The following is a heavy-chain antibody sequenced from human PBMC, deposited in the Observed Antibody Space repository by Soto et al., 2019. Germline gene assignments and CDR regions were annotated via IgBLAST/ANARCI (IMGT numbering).Heavy chain of an antibody. D-gene: IGHD2-2*01. J-gene: IGHJ5*02. CDR3: ARVGDIVVVPAATLNWFDP. V-gene: IGHV1-18*01. CDR2: ISAYNGNT. Sequence: QVQLVQSGAEVKKPGASVKVSCKASGYTFTSYGISWVRQAPGQGLEWMGWISAYNGNTNYAQTLQGRVTMTTDTSTSTAYMEMRSLRSDDTAVYYCARVGDIVVVPAATLNWFDPWGQGTLVTVSS. CDR1: GYTFTSYG.